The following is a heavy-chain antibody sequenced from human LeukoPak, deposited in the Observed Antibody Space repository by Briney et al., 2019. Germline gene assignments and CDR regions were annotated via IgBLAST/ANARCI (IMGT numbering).Heavy chain of an antibody. CDR1: GFTFSSYA. CDR3: AKAEGYDILTGLDY. V-gene: IGHV3-23*01. J-gene: IGHJ4*02. CDR2: IGASGGST. Sequence: GGSLRLSCATSGFTFSSYAMSWVRQAPGKGLEWVSGIGASGGSTYYEDSVKGRFTISRDNSKNTLYLQVNSLRTEDTAVYYCAKAEGYDILTGLDYWGQGTLVTVSS. D-gene: IGHD3-9*01.